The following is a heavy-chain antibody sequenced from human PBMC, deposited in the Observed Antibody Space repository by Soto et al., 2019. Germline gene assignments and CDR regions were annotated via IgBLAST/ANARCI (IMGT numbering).Heavy chain of an antibody. CDR1: GFTFSSYV. CDR3: ARGPRAPPPHDYGMDV. J-gene: IGHJ6*02. V-gene: IGHV3-23*01. Sequence: EVQLLESGGGLVQPGGSLRLSCAASGFTFSSYVMNWVRQAPGKGLEWVSGIRTSGGNTYYADSVEGRFTISRDNYKNTLYLQMKSLRAEDTAVYYCARGPRAPPPHDYGMDVWGQGTTVTVSS. CDR2: IRTSGGNT.